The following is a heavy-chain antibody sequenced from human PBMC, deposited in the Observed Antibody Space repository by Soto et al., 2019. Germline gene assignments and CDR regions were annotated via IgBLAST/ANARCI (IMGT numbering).Heavy chain of an antibody. J-gene: IGHJ4*02. D-gene: IGHD3-10*01. CDR3: ASDRRFGELLGPFDY. Sequence: GGSLRLSCAASGFTFSSYAMSWVRQAPGKGLEWVSGISGSGGSTYYADSVKGRFIISRDNSKNTLYLQMNGLRAEDTAVYHCASDRRFGELLGPFDYSGQGT. CDR2: ISGSGGST. V-gene: IGHV3-23*01. CDR1: GFTFSSYA.